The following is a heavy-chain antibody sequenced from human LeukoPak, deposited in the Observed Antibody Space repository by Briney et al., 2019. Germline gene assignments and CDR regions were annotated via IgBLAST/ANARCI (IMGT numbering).Heavy chain of an antibody. CDR3: ARGLDASMETAYDY. CDR1: GGSFNAYA. J-gene: IGHJ4*02. D-gene: IGHD5-18*01. CDR2: IIPILGTS. V-gene: IGHV1-69*05. Sequence: SSVKVSCKASGGSFNAYAISWVRQAPGQGLEWMGGIIPILGTSNYAQKLQGRVTVSMDESTSTAYMEVSSLRSEDTAIYYCARGLDASMETAYDYWGQGTLVTVSS.